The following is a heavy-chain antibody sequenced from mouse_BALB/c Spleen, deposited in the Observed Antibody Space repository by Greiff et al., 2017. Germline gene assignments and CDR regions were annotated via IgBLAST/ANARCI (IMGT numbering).Heavy chain of an antibody. J-gene: IGHJ3*01. V-gene: IGHV5-17*02. CDR1: GFTFSSFG. CDR3: AREDLLRLPTFAY. CDR2: ISSGSSTI. Sequence: EVKLMESGGGLVQPGGSRKLSCAASGFTFSSFGMHWVRQAPEKGLEWVAYISSGSSTIYYADTVKGRFTISRDNPKNTLFLQMTSLRSEDTAMYYCAREDLLRLPTFAYWGQGTLVTVSA. D-gene: IGHD1-2*01.